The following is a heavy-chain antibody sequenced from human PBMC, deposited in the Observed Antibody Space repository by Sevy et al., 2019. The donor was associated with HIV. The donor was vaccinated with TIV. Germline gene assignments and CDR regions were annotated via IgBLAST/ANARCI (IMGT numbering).Heavy chain of an antibody. V-gene: IGHV4-31*03. J-gene: IGHJ6*04. CDR2: ISNSGST. D-gene: IGHD3-3*01. CDR3: AGGFLERLFHGNKYSQHYGMDV. Sequence: SESLSLTCTVSGESVTSASYYWSWLRHQPGKGLEWIGYISNSGSTVDNPSLGSRITISIDTSNSQLFLKLSSTTAADTATYYCAGGFLERLFHGNKYSQHYGMDVWGRGTTVTVSS. CDR1: GESVTSASYY.